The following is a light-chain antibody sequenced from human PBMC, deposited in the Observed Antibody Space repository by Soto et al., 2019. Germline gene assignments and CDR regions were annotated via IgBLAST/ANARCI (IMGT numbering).Light chain of an antibody. CDR1: SNDVGGYNY. CDR3: SSYTSSSTLI. J-gene: IGLJ2*01. V-gene: IGLV2-14*01. Sequence: QSALTQPASVSGSPGQSITISCTGTSNDVGGYNYVSWYQQHPGKAPKILIYEVSNRPSGVSNRFSASKSGNTASLTISGLQAEDEADYYCSSYTSSSTLIFGGGTKLTVL. CDR2: EVS.